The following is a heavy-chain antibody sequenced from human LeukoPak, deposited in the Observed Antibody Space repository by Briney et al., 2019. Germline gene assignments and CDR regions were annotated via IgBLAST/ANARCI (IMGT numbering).Heavy chain of an antibody. D-gene: IGHD6-13*01. CDR1: GGSISLYY. CDR3: ASHSATAGIWYYFDY. J-gene: IGHJ4*02. Sequence: SETLSLTCTVSGGSISLYYWSWIRQPPGKGLEWIGRIDNSGSTSDNPSLKSRVTMSVDTSKNQFSLKLSSVTAAVTAVYYCASHSATAGIWYYFDYWGQGTLVTVSS. CDR2: IDNSGST. V-gene: IGHV4-4*07.